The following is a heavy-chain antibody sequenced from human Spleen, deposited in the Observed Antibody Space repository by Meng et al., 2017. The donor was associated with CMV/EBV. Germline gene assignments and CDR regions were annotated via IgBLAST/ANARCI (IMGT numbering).Heavy chain of an antibody. CDR1: GYTFTGYY. D-gene: IGHD4-23*01. Sequence: ASVKVSCKASGYTFTGYYMHWVRRAPGQGLEWMGWINTHSGVAYSAQKFQGRVTMTRDTSISTAYMELSRLRSDDTAVYYCASPGGVYGGKGLYYGMDVWGQGTTVTVSS. CDR3: ASPGGVYGGKGLYYGMDV. V-gene: IGHV1-2*02. CDR2: INTHSGVA. J-gene: IGHJ6*02.